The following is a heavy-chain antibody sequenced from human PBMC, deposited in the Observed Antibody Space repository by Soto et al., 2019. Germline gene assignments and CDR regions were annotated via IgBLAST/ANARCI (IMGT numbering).Heavy chain of an antibody. V-gene: IGHV1-2*04. CDR1: GYTFTVYY. Sequence: ASVKVSCKASGYTFTVYYMHCVRQSPGQGLEWMGWINPNSGGTNYAQKFQGWVTMTRDTSISTAYMELSRLRSDDTAVYYCARGPRYSGYEFDYWGQGTLVTVSS. CDR3: ARGPRYSGYEFDY. D-gene: IGHD5-12*01. CDR2: INPNSGGT. J-gene: IGHJ4*02.